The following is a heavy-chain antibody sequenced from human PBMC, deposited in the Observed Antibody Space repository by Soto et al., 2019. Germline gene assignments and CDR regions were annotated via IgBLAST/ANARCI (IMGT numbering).Heavy chain of an antibody. CDR3: ARDRMDSSSFNSLYYYYGMDV. CDR1: GGTFSSYA. V-gene: IGHV1-69*01. J-gene: IGHJ6*02. D-gene: IGHD6-13*01. Sequence: QVQLVQSGAEVKKPGSSVKVSCKASGGTFSSYAISWVRQAPGQGLEWMGGIIPIIGTANYAQKFQGRVTITADESTSTAYMELSSLRSEDTAVYYCARDRMDSSSFNSLYYYYGMDVWGQGTTVTVSS. CDR2: IIPIIGTA.